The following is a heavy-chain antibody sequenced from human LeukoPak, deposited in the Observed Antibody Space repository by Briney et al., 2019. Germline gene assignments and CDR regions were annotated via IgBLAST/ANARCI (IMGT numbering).Heavy chain of an antibody. CDR1: GFTFSSYA. CDR3: AKDYDSSGPTMGDV. J-gene: IGHJ6*02. Sequence: GGSLRLSCAASGFTFSSYAMSCVRQAPGKGLEWVSAISGSGGSTYYADSVKGRFTISRDNSKNTLYLQMNSLRAEDTAVYYCAKDYDSSGPTMGDVWGQGTTVTVSS. D-gene: IGHD3-22*01. CDR2: ISGSGGST. V-gene: IGHV3-23*01.